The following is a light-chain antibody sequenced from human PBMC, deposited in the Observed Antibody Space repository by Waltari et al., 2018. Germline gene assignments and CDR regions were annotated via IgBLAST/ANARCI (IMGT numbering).Light chain of an antibody. J-gene: IGKJ3*01. Sequence: EIVLTQSPATLSLSPGERATLSCRASQSVRNYLAWYQQKPGQAPRLLIYDASKRATGLPARFSGSVSGTDFTLTISSLEPEDFAVYFCQHVAAFGPGTKVDI. CDR1: QSVRNY. CDR3: QHVAA. CDR2: DAS. V-gene: IGKV3-11*01.